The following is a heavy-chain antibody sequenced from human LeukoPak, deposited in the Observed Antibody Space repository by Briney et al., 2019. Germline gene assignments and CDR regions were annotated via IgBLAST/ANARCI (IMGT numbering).Heavy chain of an antibody. CDR2: INPNSGGT. J-gene: IGHJ4*02. CDR3: ARDWRARYCSSTSCFWREDY. CDR1: GYTFTGYY. V-gene: IGHV1-2*02. D-gene: IGHD2-2*01. Sequence: GASVKVSCKASGYTFTGYYMHWVRQAPGQGLEWMGWINPNSGGTNYAQKFQGRVTMTRDTSISTAYMELSRLRSDDTAVYYCARDWRARYCSSTSCFWREDYWGQGTLVTVSS.